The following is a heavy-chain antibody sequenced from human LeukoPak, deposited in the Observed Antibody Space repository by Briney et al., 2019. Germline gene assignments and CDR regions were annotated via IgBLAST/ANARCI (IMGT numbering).Heavy chain of an antibody. CDR2: ITSNSATI. CDR1: GFTFSVYS. V-gene: IGHV3-48*02. CDR3: ARSVGGHFDY. Sequence: GGSLRLSCAASGFTFSVYSMNWVRQPPGMVLEWVSYITSNSATIQYADALKGRFTISRDNAKNSLSLQMNSLRDEDTAVYYCARSVGGHFDYWGQGMLVTVSS. D-gene: IGHD3-16*01. J-gene: IGHJ4*02.